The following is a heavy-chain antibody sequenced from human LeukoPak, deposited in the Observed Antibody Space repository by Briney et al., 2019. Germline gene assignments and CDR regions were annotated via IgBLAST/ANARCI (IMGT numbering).Heavy chain of an antibody. CDR1: GGSISSCY. D-gene: IGHD3-10*01. V-gene: IGHV4-59*01. J-gene: IGHJ6*03. CDR3: ARVRTDVTSGPDLYYYYYMDV. Sequence: PSETLSLTCTVSGGSISSCYWSWIRQPPGKGLEWIGYIYYSGSTNYNPSLKSRVTISVDTSKNQFSLKLSSVTAADTAVYYCARVRTDVTSGPDLYYYYYMDVWGKGTTVTVSS. CDR2: IYYSGST.